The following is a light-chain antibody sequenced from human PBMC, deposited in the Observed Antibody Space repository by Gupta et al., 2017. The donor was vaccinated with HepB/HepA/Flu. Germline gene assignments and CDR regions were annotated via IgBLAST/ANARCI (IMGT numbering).Light chain of an antibody. J-gene: IGLJ2*01. CDR3: AAWDDSLNGVL. CDR1: SSNIGSNT. CDR2: SNN. V-gene: IGLV1-44*01. Sequence: QSVLPQPPSASGTPGQRVTISCSGSSSNIGSNTVNWYQQLPGTAPKLRIYSNNQRPSGVPDRFSGSKSGTSASLAISGLQSEDEADFHCAAWDDSLNGVLFGGGTKLTVL.